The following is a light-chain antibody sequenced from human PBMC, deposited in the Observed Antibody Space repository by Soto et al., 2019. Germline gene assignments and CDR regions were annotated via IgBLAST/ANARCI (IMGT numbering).Light chain of an antibody. V-gene: IGLV2-23*02. Sequence: QSALTQPASVSGSPGQSITISCTRTNSDVGSYNFVSWYQQHPGKAPKVMIFEVSKRPSGVSDRFSGSKSGNTASLTISGLQAEDEAYYYCCSDAGSSTYVFGTGTKVTVL. CDR3: CSDAGSSTYV. J-gene: IGLJ1*01. CDR1: NSDVGSYNF. CDR2: EVS.